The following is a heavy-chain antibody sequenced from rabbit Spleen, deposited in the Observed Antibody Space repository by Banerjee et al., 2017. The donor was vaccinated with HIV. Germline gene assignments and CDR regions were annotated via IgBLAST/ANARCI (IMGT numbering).Heavy chain of an antibody. CDR2: IYAGSSGFT. CDR1: GVSFSGDSY. D-gene: IGHD8-1*01. J-gene: IGHJ6*01. V-gene: IGHV1S40*01. Sequence: QSLEESGGDLVKPGASLTLTCIASGVSFSGDSYMCWVRQAPGKGLEWIACIYAGSSGFTYYASWAKGRFTISKTSSTTVTLQVTSLTAADTATYFCARDSGTSFSSYGMDLWGQGTLVTVS. CDR3: ARDSGTSFSSYGMDL.